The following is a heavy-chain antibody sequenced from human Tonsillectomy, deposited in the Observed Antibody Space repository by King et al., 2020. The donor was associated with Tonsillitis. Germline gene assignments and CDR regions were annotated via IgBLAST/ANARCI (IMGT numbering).Heavy chain of an antibody. D-gene: IGHD3-10*01. CDR2: IWYDGSNK. Sequence: VQLVESGGGVVQPGRSLRLSCAASGFTFSSYGMHWVRQAPGKGLEWVAVIWYDGSNKYYADSVKGRFTISRDNSKNTLYLQMNSLRAEDTAVYYCARDRGVGVGCNGFDPWGQGTLVTVSS. J-gene: IGHJ5*02. CDR3: ARDRGVGVGCNGFDP. CDR1: GFTFSSYG. V-gene: IGHV3-33*01.